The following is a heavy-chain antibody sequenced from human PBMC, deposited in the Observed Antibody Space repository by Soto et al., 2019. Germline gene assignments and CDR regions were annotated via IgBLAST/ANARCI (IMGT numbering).Heavy chain of an antibody. D-gene: IGHD3-22*01. CDR3: ARDSSGYYWFDP. J-gene: IGHJ5*02. CDR2: IYHSGTT. Sequence: SETLSLTCAVSGFSISSGYFWGWIRQPPGKGPEWLGSIYHSGTTYYNPSVKGRVTISVDTSKNQFSLKMSSVTAADTAVYYCARDSSGYYWFDPWGQGTLVTGSS. V-gene: IGHV4-38-2*02. CDR1: GFSISSGYF.